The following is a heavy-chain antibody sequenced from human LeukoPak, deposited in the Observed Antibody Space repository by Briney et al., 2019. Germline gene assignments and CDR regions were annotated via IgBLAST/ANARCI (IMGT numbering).Heavy chain of an antibody. CDR1: GDSIISYY. CDR3: VRGPPLRVGRGFYYMDV. Sequence: SETLSLTCTVSGDSIISYYWTWIRQSPGKGLEWIGHIYFSGATYYNPSLNSRVTISIDKSKSQFSLKLGSLTAADTAVYYCVRGPPLRVGRGFYYMDVWDKGTTVTVSS. D-gene: IGHD3-10*01. V-gene: IGHV4-59*01. J-gene: IGHJ6*03. CDR2: IYFSGAT.